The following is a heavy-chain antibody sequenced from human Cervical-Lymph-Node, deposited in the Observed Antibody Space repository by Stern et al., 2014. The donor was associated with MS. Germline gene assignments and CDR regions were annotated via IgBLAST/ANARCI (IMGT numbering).Heavy chain of an antibody. V-gene: IGHV1-46*01. CDR1: AYTFTSYY. D-gene: IGHD3-22*01. CDR3: ASSSYDSSGYPSDY. Sequence: QVQLVQSGAEVKKPGASVKVSCKASAYTFTSYYMQWMRQAPGQGLEWMGIINPSGTSTSYAQKFQGRVTMTRDTSTSTVYMEMSSLRSEDTAMYYCASSSYDSSGYPSDYWGQGTLVTVSS. J-gene: IGHJ4*02. CDR2: INPSGTST.